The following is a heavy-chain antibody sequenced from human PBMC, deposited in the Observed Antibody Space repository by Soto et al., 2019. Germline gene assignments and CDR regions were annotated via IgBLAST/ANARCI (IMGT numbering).Heavy chain of an antibody. J-gene: IGHJ4*02. CDR1: GGSISSCGYY. CDR3: ARTGITGTWIFDD. D-gene: IGHD1-7*01. CDR2: IYYSGST. Sequence: SETLSLTCTVSGGSISSCGYYWSWIRQHPGKGLEWIGYIYYSGSTYYNPSLKSRVTISVDTSKSQFSLKLSPVTAADTAVYYCARTGITGTWIFDDWGQGTLVTVS. V-gene: IGHV4-31*03.